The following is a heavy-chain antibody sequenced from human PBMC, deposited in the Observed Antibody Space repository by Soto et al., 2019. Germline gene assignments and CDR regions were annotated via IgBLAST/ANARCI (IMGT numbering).Heavy chain of an antibody. Sequence: QVQLAQSGAEVKNPGASVKVSCKASGYTFTDYYIHWLRQAPAQGLEWMGWINPNSGDTKYAQKFQGWATMTRDTSISTTYMELSRLTSDDTALYYCARGPSHGAFDIWGQGTIITVSS. CDR1: GYTFTDYY. V-gene: IGHV1-2*04. J-gene: IGHJ3*02. CDR3: ARGPSHGAFDI. CDR2: INPNSGDT.